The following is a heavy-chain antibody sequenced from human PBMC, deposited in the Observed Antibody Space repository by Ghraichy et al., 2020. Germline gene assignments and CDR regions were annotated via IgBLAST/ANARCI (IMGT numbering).Heavy chain of an antibody. V-gene: IGHV3-23*01. CDR1: GFTFSSYA. D-gene: IGHD3-3*01. CDR2: ISGSGGST. CDR3: AKVRTIFGVVRYFDY. J-gene: IGHJ4*02. Sequence: GGSLTLSCAASGFTFSSYAMSWVRQAPGKGLEWVSAISGSGGSTYYADSVKGRFTISRDNSKNTLYLQMNSLRAEDTAVYYCAKVRTIFGVVRYFDYWGQGTLVTVSS.